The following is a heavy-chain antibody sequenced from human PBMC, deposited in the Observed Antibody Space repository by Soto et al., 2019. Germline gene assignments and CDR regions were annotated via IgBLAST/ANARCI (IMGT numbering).Heavy chain of an antibody. V-gene: IGHV4-59*01. CDR3: ASPMRVGELDAFDI. Sequence: PSETLSLTCTVSGGSISSYYWSWIRQPPGKGLEWIGYIYYSGSTNYNPSLKSRVTISVDTSKNQFSLKLSSVTAADTAVYYCASPMRVGELDAFDIWHEGTMVTVSS. CDR1: GGSISSYY. CDR2: IYYSGST. D-gene: IGHD3-10*01. J-gene: IGHJ3*02.